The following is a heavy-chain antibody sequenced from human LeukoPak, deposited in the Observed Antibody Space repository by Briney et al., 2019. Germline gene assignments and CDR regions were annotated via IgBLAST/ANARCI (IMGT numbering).Heavy chain of an antibody. D-gene: IGHD2-15*01. J-gene: IGHJ4*02. CDR1: GDSVSGNSVT. Sequence: SQTLSLTCAISGDSVSGNSVTWNWIRQSPSRGLEWLGRTYYRSTWYNDYAVSVRGRITVNPDTSKNQFSLHLNSVTPEDTAVYYCAGRDCSGGRCHFAGADPFDYWGQGTLVTVSS. V-gene: IGHV6-1*01. CDR3: AGRDCSGGRCHFAGADPFDY. CDR2: TYYRSTWYN.